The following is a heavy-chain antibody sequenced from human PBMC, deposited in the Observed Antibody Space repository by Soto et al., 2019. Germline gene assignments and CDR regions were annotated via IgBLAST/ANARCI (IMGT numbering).Heavy chain of an antibody. Sequence: QVKLVESGGGVVQPGRSLRLSCEASGFSFNTYGMHWVRQAPGKGLEWVAVISYDGSNQFYGDSVKGRFTIPRDGSKNAVYLQMNSLRPEDTAVYYCMKTSQAASIVVVYGQGGHDGFEVWGQGAMVTVSS. CDR2: ISYDGSNQ. J-gene: IGHJ3*01. CDR1: GFSFNTYG. V-gene: IGHV3-30*18. D-gene: IGHD2-15*01. CDR3: MKTSQAASIVVVYGQGGHDGFEV.